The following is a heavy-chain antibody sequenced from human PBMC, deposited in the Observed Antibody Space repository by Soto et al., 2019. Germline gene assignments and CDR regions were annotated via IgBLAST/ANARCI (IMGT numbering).Heavy chain of an antibody. CDR1: GFTFSSYS. Sequence: VQLVESGGGLVKPGGSLRLSCAASGFTFSSYSMNWVRQAPGKGLEWVSSISSSSSYIYYADSVKGRFTISRDNAKNSLYLQMHSLRAEDTAVYYCARGRGAAGTDSVQYYGMDVWGQGTTVTVSS. D-gene: IGHD6-13*01. CDR2: ISSSSSYI. J-gene: IGHJ6*02. CDR3: ARGRGAAGTDSVQYYGMDV. V-gene: IGHV3-21*01.